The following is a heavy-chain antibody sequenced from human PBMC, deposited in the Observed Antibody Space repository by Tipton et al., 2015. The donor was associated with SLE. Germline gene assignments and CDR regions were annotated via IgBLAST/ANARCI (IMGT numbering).Heavy chain of an antibody. CDR2: VSYDGSFT. Sequence: SLRLSCAASGFIFSSYSMHWVRQAPGKGLEWVAVVSYDGSFTYYADSVKDRFTMSRDNSKNTLYLQMKGLRPEDTAVYYCARGGDDASGGAESHWGQGTLVTVSS. CDR1: GFIFSSYS. CDR3: ARGGDDASGGAESH. D-gene: IGHD5-12*01. V-gene: IGHV3-30*14. J-gene: IGHJ4*02.